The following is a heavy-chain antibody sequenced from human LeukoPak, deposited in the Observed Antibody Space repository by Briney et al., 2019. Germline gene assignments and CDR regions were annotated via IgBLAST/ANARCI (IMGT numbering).Heavy chain of an antibody. CDR2: IYYSGST. V-gene: IGHV4-59*01. CDR1: GGSISSYY. J-gene: IGHJ2*01. CDR3: ARDLGVAAATDNWYFDL. Sequence: SETLSHTCTVSGGSISSYYWSWIRQPPGKGLEWIGYIYYSGSTNYNSSLKSRVTISVDTSKNQFSLKLSSVTAADTAVYYCARDLGVAAATDNWYFDLWGRGTLVTVSS. D-gene: IGHD6-13*01.